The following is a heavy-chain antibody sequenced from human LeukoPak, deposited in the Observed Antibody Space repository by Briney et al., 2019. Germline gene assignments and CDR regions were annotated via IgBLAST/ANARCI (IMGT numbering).Heavy chain of an antibody. J-gene: IGHJ4*02. CDR3: ARVDYGSFDY. V-gene: IGHV3-33*01. D-gene: IGHD3-10*01. CDR2: IWYDGSNK. CDR1: GFTFSSYG. Sequence: GESLKISCAASGFTFSSYGMHWVRQAPGKGLEWVAVIWYDGSNKYYADSVKGRFTISRDNSKNTLYLQMNSLRAEDTAMYYCARVDYGSFDYWGQGTLVTVSS.